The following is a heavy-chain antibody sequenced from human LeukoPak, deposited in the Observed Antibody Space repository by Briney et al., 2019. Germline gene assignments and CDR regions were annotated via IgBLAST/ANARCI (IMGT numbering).Heavy chain of an antibody. CDR2: IYYSGST. D-gene: IGHD4-17*01. CDR3: ARDLSARKYGDYVHRDY. CDR1: TRYW. V-gene: IGHV4-39*07. Sequence: TRYWMSWIRQPPGKGLEWIGSIYYSGSTYYNPSLKSRVTISVDTSKNQFSLKLSSVTAADTAVYYCARDLSARKYGDYVHRDYWGQGTLVTVSS. J-gene: IGHJ4*02.